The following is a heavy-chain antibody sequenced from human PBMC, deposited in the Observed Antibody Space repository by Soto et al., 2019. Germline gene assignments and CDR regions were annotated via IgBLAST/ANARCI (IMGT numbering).Heavy chain of an antibody. CDR2: IYYSGST. J-gene: IGHJ5*02. V-gene: IGHV4-30-4*01. D-gene: IGHD6-13*01. Sequence: QVQLQESGPGLVKPSQTLSLTCTVSGGSISSGDYYWSWIRQPPGKGLEWIGYIYYSGSTYYNPSLTSRVTISVATSRTQFPLKLSSVTAAATAVYSWARERPDGSRLDPWGQGTRVTVSS. CDR1: GGSISSGDYY. CDR3: ARERPDGSRLDP.